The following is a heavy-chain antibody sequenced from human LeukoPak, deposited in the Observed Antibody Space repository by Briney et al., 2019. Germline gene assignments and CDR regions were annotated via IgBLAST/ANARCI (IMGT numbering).Heavy chain of an antibody. CDR1: GYTFTGYY. CDR3: ARARISGWYPAYVASNDY. CDR2: INPNSGGT. Sequence: ASVKVSCKASGYTFTGYYMHWVRQAPGQGLEWMGWINPNSGGTNYAQKFQGRVTMTRDTSISTAYMELSSLRSEDTAVYYCARARISGWYPAYVASNDYWGQGTLVTVSS. D-gene: IGHD6-19*01. J-gene: IGHJ4*02. V-gene: IGHV1-2*02.